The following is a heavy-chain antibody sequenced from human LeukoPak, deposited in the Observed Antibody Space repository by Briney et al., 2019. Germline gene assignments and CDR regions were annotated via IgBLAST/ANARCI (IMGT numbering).Heavy chain of an antibody. CDR1: GFLFSTYD. D-gene: IGHD3-22*01. J-gene: IGHJ4*02. V-gene: IGHV3-23*01. CDR2: ITVSGGTT. Sequence: GGSLRLSCAASGFLFSTYDMSWVRQAPGKGLEWVSSITVSGGTTYYADSVQGRFTVYRDNSKNTLHLQMNSLRDEDTAVYYCAKVGRYYDGSGYYRLFDDWGQGTLVTVSS. CDR3: AKVGRYYDGSGYYRLFDD.